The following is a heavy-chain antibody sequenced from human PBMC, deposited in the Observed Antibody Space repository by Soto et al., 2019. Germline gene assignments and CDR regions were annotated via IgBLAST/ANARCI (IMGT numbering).Heavy chain of an antibody. CDR3: KKDMLTQPLVGFQDNWFEY. CDR1: GYSFTSYG. D-gene: IGHD3-9*01. CDR2: ISAKHVNT. V-gene: IGHV1-18*01. Sequence: QVLLVQSGAEIKKPGASVQVSCKASGYSFTSYGINWVRQAPGQGIEWMGWISAKHVNTHYAQKHQWTVTMTTDPSTSTAYMEVWSLTSDDAAVYYSKKDMLTQPLVGFQDNWFEYWRQGSVVTVSS. J-gene: IGHJ5*01.